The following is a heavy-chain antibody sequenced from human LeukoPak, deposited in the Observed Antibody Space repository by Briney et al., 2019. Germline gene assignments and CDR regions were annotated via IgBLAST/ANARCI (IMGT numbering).Heavy chain of an antibody. D-gene: IGHD2-2*01. J-gene: IGHJ6*03. Sequence: GGSLRLSCAASGFTVSSNYMSWVRQAPGKGLEWVSVIYSGGSTYYADSVKGRFTISRDNSKNTLYLQMNSLRAEDTAVYYCARGPYGYQLLWYYYYYMDVWGKGTTVTISS. CDR1: GFTVSSNY. CDR3: ARGPYGYQLLWYYYYYMDV. V-gene: IGHV3-66*01. CDR2: IYSGGST.